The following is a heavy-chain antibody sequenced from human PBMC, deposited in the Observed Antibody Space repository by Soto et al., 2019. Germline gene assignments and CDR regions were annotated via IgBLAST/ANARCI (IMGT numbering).Heavy chain of an antibody. CDR1: GYTFTSYD. Sequence: ASVKVSCKASGYTFTSYDINWVRQATGQGLEWMGWMNPNSGNTGYAQKFQGRVTMTRNTSISTAYMELSSLRSEDTAVYYCARGDPLGYCSSNTCYAGTANPRWGQGTLVTVSS. J-gene: IGHJ4*02. CDR3: ARGDPLGYCSSNTCYAGTANPR. D-gene: IGHD2-2*01. V-gene: IGHV1-8*01. CDR2: MNPNSGNT.